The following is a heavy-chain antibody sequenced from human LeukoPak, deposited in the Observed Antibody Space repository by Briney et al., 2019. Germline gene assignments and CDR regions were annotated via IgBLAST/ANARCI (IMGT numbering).Heavy chain of an antibody. CDR1: GYTFTSYY. D-gene: IGHD4-17*01. CDR2: INPSGGST. J-gene: IGHJ3*02. CDR3: ARDHRVTVTDDAFDI. V-gene: IGHV1-46*01. Sequence: GASVKVSCKASGYTFTSYYMHWVRQAPGQGLEWMGIINPSGGSTSYAQKFQGRVAMTRDMSTSTVYMELSSLRSEDTAVYYCARDHRVTVTDDAFDIWGQGTMVTVSS.